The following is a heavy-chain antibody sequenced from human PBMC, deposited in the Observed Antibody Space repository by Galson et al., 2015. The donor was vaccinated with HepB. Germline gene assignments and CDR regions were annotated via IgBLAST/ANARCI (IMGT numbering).Heavy chain of an antibody. V-gene: IGHV1-24*01. J-gene: IGHJ4*02. Sequence: SVKVSCKVSGYTLTELSMHWVRQAPGKGLEWMGGFDPEDGETIYAQKFQGRVTMTEDTSTDTAYMELSSLRSEDTAVYYCATDQKKAVAGGNFDYWGQGTLVTVSS. D-gene: IGHD6-19*01. CDR1: GYTLTELS. CDR3: ATDQKKAVAGGNFDY. CDR2: FDPEDGET.